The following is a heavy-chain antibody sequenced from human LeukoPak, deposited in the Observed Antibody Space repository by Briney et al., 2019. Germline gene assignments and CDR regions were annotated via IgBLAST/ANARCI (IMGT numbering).Heavy chain of an antibody. V-gene: IGHV1-69-2*01. J-gene: IGHJ4*02. CDR2: VDPEDGET. D-gene: IGHD3-10*01. CDR3: ATARFGELLLLAY. CDR1: GYTFTDYY. Sequence: VASVKISCKASGYTFTDYYMHWVQQAPGKGLEWMGLVDPEDGETIYAEKFQGRVTITADTSTDTAYMELSSLRSEDTAVYYCATARFGELLLLAYWGQGTLVTVST.